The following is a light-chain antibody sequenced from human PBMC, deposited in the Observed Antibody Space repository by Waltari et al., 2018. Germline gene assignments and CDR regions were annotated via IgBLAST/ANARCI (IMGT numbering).Light chain of an antibody. CDR2: KTS. Sequence: DIQMTQSPSSLSASVGDTVTITCQASQGIGNNLNWYQQKPGKAPKLLIYKTSSLQSGIPSRFSCSGSGTDFSLTISSLQPEDFATYYCQQGYSYPFTFGGGTKVEIK. V-gene: IGKV1-39*01. CDR3: QQGYSYPFT. CDR1: QGIGNN. J-gene: IGKJ4*01.